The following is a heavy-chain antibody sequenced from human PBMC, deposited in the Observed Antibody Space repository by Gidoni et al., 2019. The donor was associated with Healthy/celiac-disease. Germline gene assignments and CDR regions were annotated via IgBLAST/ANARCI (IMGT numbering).Heavy chain of an antibody. V-gene: IGHV1-3*05. J-gene: IGHJ4*02. CDR2: INAGKGNT. CDR3: ARSRINGRLGYCSGGSCLTFDY. Sequence: VQLVYSAADDKKTSAYVNVSCQASGYPFPRSPLHWAPQAHGQRLELMGWINAGKGNTKYSQKVKGRVTITRDTSASTANMEMSSLRSEDTAVYYCARSRINGRLGYCSGGSCLTFDYWGQGTLVTVSS. D-gene: IGHD2-15*01. CDR1: GYPFPRSP.